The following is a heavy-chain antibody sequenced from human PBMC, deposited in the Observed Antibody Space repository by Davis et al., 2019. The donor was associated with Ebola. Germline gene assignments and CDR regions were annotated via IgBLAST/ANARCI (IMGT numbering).Heavy chain of an antibody. J-gene: IGHJ3*02. CDR1: GGSISSSSYY. CDR2: IYYSGST. CDR3: ATYYDSRGYPIHDAFHM. Sequence: SETLSLTCTVSGGSISSSSYYWGWIRQPPGKGLEWIGSIYYSGSTYYNPSLKSRVTISVDTSKNQFSLELRSVTAADTAVFYCATYYDSRGYPIHDAFHMWGHGTKVTVSS. V-gene: IGHV4-39*01. D-gene: IGHD3-22*01.